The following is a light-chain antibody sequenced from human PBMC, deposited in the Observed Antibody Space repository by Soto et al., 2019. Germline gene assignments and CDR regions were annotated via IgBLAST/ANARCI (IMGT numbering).Light chain of an antibody. V-gene: IGKV1-39*01. CDR3: QQYYSNPCT. CDR1: QSISSY. Sequence: QRCQFPHSLYPSLIVRVSISCRASQSISSYLNWYQQKPGKAPKLLIYAASSLQSGVPSRFSGSGSGTDFTLTISCLQSEDFATYYCQQYYSNPCTFGQGTKVDIK. CDR2: AAS. J-gene: IGKJ1*01.